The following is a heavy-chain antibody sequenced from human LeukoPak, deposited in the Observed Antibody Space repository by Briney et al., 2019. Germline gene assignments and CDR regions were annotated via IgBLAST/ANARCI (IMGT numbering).Heavy chain of an antibody. D-gene: IGHD2-21*02. CDR3: AREYCGGDCYPYYYGMDV. J-gene: IGHJ6*02. V-gene: IGHV3-48*04. CDR2: ISSSGSTI. Sequence: GGSLRLSCAASGFTVSGRSMNWVRQAPGKGLEWVSYISSSGSTIYYADSVNGRFTISRDNAKNSLYLQKNSLRAEDTAVYYCAREYCGGDCYPYYYGMDVWGQGTTVTVSS. CDR1: GFTVSGRS.